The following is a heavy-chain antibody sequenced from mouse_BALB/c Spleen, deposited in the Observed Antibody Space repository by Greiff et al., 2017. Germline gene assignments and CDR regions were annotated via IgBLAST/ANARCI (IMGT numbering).Heavy chain of an antibody. J-gene: IGHJ2*01. Sequence: VQLQQPGAELVRPGASVKLSCKASGYTFTSYWINWVKQRPGQGLEWIGNIYPSDSYTNYNQKFKDKATLTVDKSSSTAYMQLSSPTSEDSAVYYCTRFYFDYWGQGTTLTVSS. CDR3: TRFYFDY. CDR2: IYPSDSYT. V-gene: IGHV1-69*02. CDR1: GYTFTSYW.